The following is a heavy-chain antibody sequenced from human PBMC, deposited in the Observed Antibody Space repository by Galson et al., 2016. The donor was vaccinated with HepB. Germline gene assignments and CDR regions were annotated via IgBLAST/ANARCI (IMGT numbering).Heavy chain of an antibody. CDR3: ARVSGNAFDI. V-gene: IGHV4-31*03. Sequence: TLSLTCSVSAGSISSGGYSWSWIRQHPGEGLEWIGYINHSGTTYYNPSLSSRAAISVDTSKNQFSLEVSSVTAADTAVYYCARVSGNAFDIWGHGTMVTVSS. CDR1: AGSISSGGYS. J-gene: IGHJ3*02. CDR2: INHSGTT.